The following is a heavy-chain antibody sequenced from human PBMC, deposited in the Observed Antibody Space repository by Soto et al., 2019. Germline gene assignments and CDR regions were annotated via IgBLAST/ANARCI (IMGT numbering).Heavy chain of an antibody. CDR3: GRDADYYDSSDYYLPLIDY. CDR2: ISGSSSTI. V-gene: IGHV3-48*02. CDR1: GFTFNRYH. Sequence: EVQLVESGGGLIHPGGSLRLSCAASGFTFNRYHMHWVRQAPGKGLEWVSYISGSSSTIFYADSVEGRFTVSRDNAKNSLYLQMNSLRDDDTAVYYCGRDADYYDSSDYYLPLIDYWGQGTLVAVSS. D-gene: IGHD3-22*01. J-gene: IGHJ4*02.